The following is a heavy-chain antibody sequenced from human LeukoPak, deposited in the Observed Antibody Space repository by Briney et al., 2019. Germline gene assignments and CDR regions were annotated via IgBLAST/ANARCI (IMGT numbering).Heavy chain of an antibody. V-gene: IGHV3-23*01. CDR2: ISGSGGST. D-gene: IGHD3-9*01. CDR3: ARQASYDILTGYSPDAFDI. J-gene: IGHJ3*02. Sequence: PGGSLRLSCAASGFTFSSYAMSWVRQAPGKGLEWVSAISGSGGSTYYADSVKGRFTISRDNSKNTLYLQMNSLRAEDTAVYYCARQASYDILTGYSPDAFDIWGQGTMVTVSS. CDR1: GFTFSSYA.